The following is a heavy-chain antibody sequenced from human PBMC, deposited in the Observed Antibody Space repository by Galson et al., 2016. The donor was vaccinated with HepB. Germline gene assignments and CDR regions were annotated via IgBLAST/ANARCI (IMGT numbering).Heavy chain of an antibody. V-gene: IGHV3-49*03. CDR3: ARGTPDYRPYYFDY. D-gene: IGHD4-11*01. CDR2: IRSKTYGGTT. Sequence: SLRLSCATSGFTFGDYAMSWFRQAPGKGLEWVGFIRSKTYGGTTEHAASVKARFTISRDDSKSFAYLQMSSLNTGDTAVYYCARGTPDYRPYYFDYWGQGTLVTVSS. CDR1: GFTFGDYA. J-gene: IGHJ4*02.